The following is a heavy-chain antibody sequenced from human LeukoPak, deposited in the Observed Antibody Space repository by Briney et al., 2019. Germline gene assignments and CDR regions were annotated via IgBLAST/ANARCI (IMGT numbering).Heavy chain of an antibody. CDR1: GYTLTELS. D-gene: IGHD2-2*01. CDR2: FDPEDGET. J-gene: IGHJ4*02. CDR3: ATAPIEVVVPAAKRGFDY. Sequence: ASVKVSCKVSGYTLTELSVHWVRQAPGKGLEWMGGFDPEDGETIYAQKFQGRVTMTEDTSTDTAYMELSSLRSEDTAVYYCATAPIEVVVPAAKRGFDYWGQGTLVTVSS. V-gene: IGHV1-24*01.